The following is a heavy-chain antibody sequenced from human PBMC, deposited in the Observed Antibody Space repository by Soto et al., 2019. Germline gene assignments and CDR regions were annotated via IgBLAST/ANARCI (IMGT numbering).Heavy chain of an antibody. CDR1: GFIFSDYE. CDR3: ARELESEFGDDAFDR. D-gene: IGHD3-3*01. Sequence: PGGSLRLSCAAVGFIFSDYEMNWVRQAPGKGLGWISYISTSGRNIYYADSVKGRFSIYRDNTEKSLYLQMNSLRDDDTAVYYCARELESEFGDDAFDRWGQGTMVTVSS. V-gene: IGHV3-48*03. J-gene: IGHJ3*01. CDR2: ISTSGRNI.